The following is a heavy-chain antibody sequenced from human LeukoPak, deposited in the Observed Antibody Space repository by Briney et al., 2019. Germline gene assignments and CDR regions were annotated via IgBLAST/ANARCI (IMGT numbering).Heavy chain of an antibody. CDR1: GYTFSSYA. Sequence: GGSLRLSCSASGYTFSSYAMYWIRQAPGKGLEYVSAISSSGGSTYYADSVKGRFSISRDNSKNTLSLQMSSLRPEDTAVYYCMKEGRPKLGISGGAFDLWGRGTLVTVSS. D-gene: IGHD7-27*01. CDR2: ISSSGGST. V-gene: IGHV3-64D*09. J-gene: IGHJ2*01. CDR3: MKEGRPKLGISGGAFDL.